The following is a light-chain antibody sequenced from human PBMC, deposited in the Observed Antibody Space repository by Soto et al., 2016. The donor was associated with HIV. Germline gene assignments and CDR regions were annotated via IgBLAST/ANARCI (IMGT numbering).Light chain of an antibody. CDR2: YDT. CDR3: QVWDTGSNQYV. Sequence: SYVLTQPPSVSVAPGETAKITCGGNNIGSKSVHWYQQRPGQAPVLVVYYDTDRPSGIPERFSGSNSGNTATLTISRVEPGDEADYYCQVWDTGSNQYVFGTGTTVTVL. V-gene: IGLV3-21*04. J-gene: IGLJ1*01. CDR1: NIGSKS.